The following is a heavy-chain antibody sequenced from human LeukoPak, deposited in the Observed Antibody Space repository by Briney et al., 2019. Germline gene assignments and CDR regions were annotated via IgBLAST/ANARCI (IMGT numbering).Heavy chain of an antibody. V-gene: IGHV1-18*04. CDR3: ARGRSGWYDAFDI. D-gene: IGHD6-19*01. Sequence: GESLKISCKGSGYSFTSYWIGWVRQAPGQGLEWMGWISTYNGNTHYAQKLQGRVTMTTDTSTSTTYMELRSLRSDDTAVYYCARGRSGWYDAFDIWGQGTMVTVSS. CDR2: ISTYNGNT. CDR1: GYSFTSYW. J-gene: IGHJ3*02.